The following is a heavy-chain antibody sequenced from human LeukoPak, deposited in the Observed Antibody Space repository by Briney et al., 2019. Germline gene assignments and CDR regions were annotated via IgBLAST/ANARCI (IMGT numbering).Heavy chain of an antibody. CDR3: AREPISYCSGGSCGTYYFDY. CDR1: GFTFSSYA. Sequence: PGGSLRLSCAASGFTFSSYAMHWVRQAPGKGLEWVAVISYDGSNKYYADSVKGRFTISRDNSKNTLYLQMGSLRAEDMAVYYCAREPISYCSGGSCGTYYFDYWGQGTLVTVSS. D-gene: IGHD2-15*01. J-gene: IGHJ4*02. CDR2: ISYDGSNK. V-gene: IGHV3-30*14.